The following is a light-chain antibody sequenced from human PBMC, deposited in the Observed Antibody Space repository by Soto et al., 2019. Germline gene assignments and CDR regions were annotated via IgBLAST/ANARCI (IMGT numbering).Light chain of an antibody. CDR1: QNIRNW. CDR2: DAS. J-gene: IGKJ1*01. CDR3: QQSYSTPPT. V-gene: IGKV1-39*01. Sequence: DIQMTQSPSSLAASVGDSVTITCRASQNIRNWLAWYQQKPGKAPNPLIYDASSLKSGVPARFSGSGSGTEFTLTISSLQPEDFATYYCQQSYSTPPTFGQGTKVDIK.